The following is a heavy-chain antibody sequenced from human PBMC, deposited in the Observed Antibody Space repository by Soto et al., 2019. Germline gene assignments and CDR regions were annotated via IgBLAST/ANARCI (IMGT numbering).Heavy chain of an antibody. V-gene: IGHV1-2*04. D-gene: IGHD6-6*01. J-gene: IGHJ6*02. CDR1: GYTFTGYY. CDR3: ARDAIAAERYYYGMDV. CDR2: INPNSGGT. Sequence: ASVKVSCKASGYTFTGYYMHWVRQAPGQGLEWTGWINPNSGGTNYAQKFQGWVTMTRDTSISTAYMELSRLRSDDTAVYYCARDAIAAERYYYGMDVWGQGTTVTVSS.